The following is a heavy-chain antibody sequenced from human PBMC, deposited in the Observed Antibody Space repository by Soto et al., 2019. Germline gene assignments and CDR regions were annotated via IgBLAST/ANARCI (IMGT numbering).Heavy chain of an antibody. Sequence: PSETLSLTCTVSGFSISNYYWSWIRQPPGKALEWIGYVYYSGNTNYNPSLKTRVTISVDTSKNQFSLKLTSVTAADTAVYYCAREGNSGPYNYYGMDVWGQGTTVTVSS. CDR3: AREGNSGPYNYYGMDV. D-gene: IGHD4-4*01. V-gene: IGHV4-59*01. J-gene: IGHJ6*02. CDR2: VYYSGNT. CDR1: GFSISNYY.